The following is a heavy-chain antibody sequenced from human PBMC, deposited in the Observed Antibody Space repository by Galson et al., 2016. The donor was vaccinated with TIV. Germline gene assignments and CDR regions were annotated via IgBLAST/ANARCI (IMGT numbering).Heavy chain of an antibody. Sequence: TLSLPCTVSGGSLSSSTYYWGWIRQAPGKGLEWIGSSYYSGDTYYNPSLKSRLTVSVDTSKNHFSLKLNGVTATDTAVYYCARHREWELGAFDIWGQGTMVTVSS. J-gene: IGHJ3*02. V-gene: IGHV4-39*01. D-gene: IGHD1-7*01. CDR2: SYYSGDT. CDR1: GGSLSSSTYY. CDR3: ARHREWELGAFDI.